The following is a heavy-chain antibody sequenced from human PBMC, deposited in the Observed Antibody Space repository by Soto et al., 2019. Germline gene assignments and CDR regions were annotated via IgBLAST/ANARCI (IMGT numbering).Heavy chain of an antibody. J-gene: IGHJ5*02. CDR2: IWYDGSNK. V-gene: IGHV3-33*01. CDR3: ARDVTGTTLGWFDP. Sequence: QVQLVESGGGVVQPGRSLRLSCAASGFTFSSYAMHWVRQAPGKGLEWVAVIWYDGSNKYYADSVKGRFTISRDNSKNTLYLQMNSLRAEGTAVYYCARDVTGTTLGWFDPWGQGTLVTVSS. D-gene: IGHD1-7*01. CDR1: GFTFSSYA.